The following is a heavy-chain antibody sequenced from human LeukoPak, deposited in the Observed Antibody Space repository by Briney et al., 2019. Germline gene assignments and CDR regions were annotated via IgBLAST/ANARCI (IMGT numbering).Heavy chain of an antibody. Sequence: PGGSLRLSCAASGFTFSSYSMNWVRQAPGKGLEWVSSISSSSSYIYYADSVKGRFTISRDNAKNSLYLQMNSLRAEDTAVYYCAREGWELTAGGDAAFDIWGQGTMVTVSS. D-gene: IGHD1-26*01. CDR2: ISSSSSYI. CDR3: AREGWELTAGGDAAFDI. V-gene: IGHV3-21*01. CDR1: GFTFSSYS. J-gene: IGHJ3*02.